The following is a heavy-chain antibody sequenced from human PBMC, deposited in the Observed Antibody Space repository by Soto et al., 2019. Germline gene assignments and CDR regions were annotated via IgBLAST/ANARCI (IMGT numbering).Heavy chain of an antibody. J-gene: IGHJ4*01. CDR2: ISGSGGST. CDR1: GLTFSSYA. CDR3: AKVGYCSSTSCRRDGGLYGY. D-gene: IGHD2-2*01. Sequence: PGGSLRLSCAASGLTFSSYAMSWVRQAPGKGLEWVSAISGSGGSTYYADSVKGRFTISRDNSKNTLYLQMNSLRAEDTAAYYCAKVGYCSSTSCRRDGGLYGYWGQEPWSPSPQ. V-gene: IGHV3-23*01.